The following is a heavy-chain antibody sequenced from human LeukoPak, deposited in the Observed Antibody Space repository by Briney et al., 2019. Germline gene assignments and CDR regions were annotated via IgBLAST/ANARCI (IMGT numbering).Heavy chain of an antibody. CDR1: GFTFSTHN. CDR2: IISSSNTI. D-gene: IGHD3-10*01. CDR3: ARAVGHGSGSPRMDV. J-gene: IGHJ6*04. Sequence: GGSLRLSCAVSGFTFSTHNMNWVRQAPGKGLEWVSYIISSSNTIYYADSVKGRFTISRDNAKNSLYLQMNSLRAEDTAVYYCARAVGHGSGSPRMDVWGKGTTVTVSS. V-gene: IGHV3-48*01.